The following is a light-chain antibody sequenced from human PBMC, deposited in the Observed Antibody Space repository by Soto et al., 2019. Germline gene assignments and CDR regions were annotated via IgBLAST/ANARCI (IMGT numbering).Light chain of an antibody. CDR2: AAS. CDR1: QSVSRN. V-gene: IGKV1-39*01. Sequence: TQSPGTLSLSPGERATLSCRASQSVSRNLNWYQQKPGKAPDLLIFAASNLQSGVPSRFSGSGSGADFTLTISSLQPEDFATYYCQQGHSAPLTFGGGTKVEIK. CDR3: QQGHSAPLT. J-gene: IGKJ4*01.